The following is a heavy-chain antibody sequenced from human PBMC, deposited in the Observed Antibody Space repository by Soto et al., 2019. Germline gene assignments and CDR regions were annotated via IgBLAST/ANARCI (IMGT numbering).Heavy chain of an antibody. CDR1: GFTVSSNY. CDR3: ARDGSMVRGVNAFDI. CDR2: SYSGGST. D-gene: IGHD3-10*01. J-gene: IGHJ3*02. Sequence: EVQLVESGGGLIQPGGSLRLSCAASGFTVSSNYMSWVRQAPGKGLEWVSVSYSGGSTYYADSVKGRFTISRDNSKNTLYLQMNSLRAEDTAVYYCARDGSMVRGVNAFDIWGQGTMVTVSS. V-gene: IGHV3-53*01.